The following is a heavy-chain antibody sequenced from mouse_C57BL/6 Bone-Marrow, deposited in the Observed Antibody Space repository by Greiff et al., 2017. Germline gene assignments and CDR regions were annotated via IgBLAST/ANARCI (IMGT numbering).Heavy chain of an antibody. CDR2: ISDGGSYT. D-gene: IGHD2-3*01. V-gene: IGHV5-4*01. Sequence: EVHLVESGGGLVKPGGSLILSCAAPGFTFSSYAMSWVRQTPEKRLEWVATISDGGSYTYYPDNVKGRFPICRDNAKNNLYLQMSHLKSDDTAMYYCAREPIPHDGDYDYWGRGTTLTVSS. J-gene: IGHJ2*01. CDR3: AREPIPHDGDYDY. CDR1: GFTFSSYA.